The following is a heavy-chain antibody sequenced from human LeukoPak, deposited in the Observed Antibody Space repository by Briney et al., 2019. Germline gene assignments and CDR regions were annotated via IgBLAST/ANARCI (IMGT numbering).Heavy chain of an antibody. V-gene: IGHV3-30*02. J-gene: IGHJ4*02. CDR2: IRYDGSNK. CDR1: GFTFSSHG. Sequence: PGGSLRLSCAASGFTFSSHGMHWVRQAPGKGLEWVAFIRYDGSNKYYADSVKGRFTISRDNSKNTLYLQMNSLRAEDTAVYYCAKHSGSYSGGLPIDYWGQGTLVTVSS. CDR3: AKHSGSYSGGLPIDY. D-gene: IGHD1-26*01.